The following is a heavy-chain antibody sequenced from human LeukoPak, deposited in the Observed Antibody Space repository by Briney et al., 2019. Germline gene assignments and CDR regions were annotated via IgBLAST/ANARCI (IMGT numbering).Heavy chain of an antibody. CDR2: ISGSGGST. CDR1: GFTFSSYA. D-gene: IGHD3-22*01. J-gene: IGHJ4*02. Sequence: PGGSLRLSCAASGFTFSSYAMSWVRQAPEKGLEWVSAISGSGGSTYYADSVKGRFTISRDNSKNTLYLQMNSLRAEDTAVYYCVDFYDSSFDYWGQGTLVTVSS. CDR3: VDFYDSSFDY. V-gene: IGHV3-23*01.